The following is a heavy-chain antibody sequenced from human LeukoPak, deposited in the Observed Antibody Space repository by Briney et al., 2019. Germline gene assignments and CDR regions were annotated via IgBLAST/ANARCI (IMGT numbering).Heavy chain of an antibody. J-gene: IGHJ4*02. Sequence: SGPTLVKPTQTLTLTCTFSGFLLSTSGVGVGWIRQPPGKALEWLALIYWDDDKRYSPSLKSRLTITKDTSKNQVVLTMTNMDPVDTATYYCAHKSAAGLRDYWGQGTLVTVSS. CDR1: GFLLSTSGVG. CDR2: IYWDDDK. D-gene: IGHD6-13*01. CDR3: AHKSAAGLRDY. V-gene: IGHV2-5*02.